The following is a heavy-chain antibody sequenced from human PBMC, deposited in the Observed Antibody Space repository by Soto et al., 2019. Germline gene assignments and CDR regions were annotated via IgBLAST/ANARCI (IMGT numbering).Heavy chain of an antibody. CDR3: AHRLEIAVTGTLDY. D-gene: IGHD6-19*01. V-gene: IGHV2-5*02. Sequence: QITLKESGPTLVKPTQTLTLTCTFSGFSLSTSGVGVGWIRQPPGKALEWLALIYWDDDKRYSPSLKSRPTIPHDTSKNPGVLTMTNTDPVATATYYCAHRLEIAVTGTLDYWGQGTLVTVSS. CDR2: IYWDDDK. CDR1: GFSLSTSGVG. J-gene: IGHJ4*02.